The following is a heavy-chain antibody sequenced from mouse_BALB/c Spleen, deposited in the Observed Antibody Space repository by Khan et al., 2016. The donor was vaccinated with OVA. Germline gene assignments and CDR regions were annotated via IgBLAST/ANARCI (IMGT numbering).Heavy chain of an antibody. D-gene: IGHD1-1*01. CDR1: GYTFTNYW. Sequence: QVRLQQSGAELAKPGASVKMSCKASGYTFTNYWMHWVKQRPGQGLEWIGYINPSTDYAEYNQKFKDKATLTVDKSSSTAYMQLTSLTSEDSAIYYCVNHGSSSAWFTYWGQGTLVTGSA. CDR3: VNHGSSSAWFTY. V-gene: IGHV1-7*01. J-gene: IGHJ3*01. CDR2: INPSTDYA.